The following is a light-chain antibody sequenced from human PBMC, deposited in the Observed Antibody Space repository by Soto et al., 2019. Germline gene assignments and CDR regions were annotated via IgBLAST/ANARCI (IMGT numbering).Light chain of an antibody. CDR1: SSDVGGYNY. V-gene: IGLV2-14*01. CDR2: EVS. Sequence: QSALTQPASVSGSPGQSITISCTGTSSDVGGYNYVSWYQQHPGKAPKLMIYEVSNRPSGVSNRFSGSKSGNTASLTISGLQAEDEADDYCSSSTSSSIDYVFGTGTKAHRP. CDR3: SSSTSSSIDYV. J-gene: IGLJ1*01.